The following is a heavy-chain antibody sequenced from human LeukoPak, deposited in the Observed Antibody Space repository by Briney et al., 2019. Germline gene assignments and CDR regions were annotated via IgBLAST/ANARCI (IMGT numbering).Heavy chain of an antibody. CDR1: GFTFSSYG. Sequence: GGSLRLSCAASGFTFSSYGMHWVRQAPGKGLEWVAVISYDGSNKYYAESVKGRFTISRDNYKNTLYLQMNSLRAEDTAVYYCALSRYGSGGVDYWGQRTLVTVSS. CDR3: ALSRYGSGGVDY. D-gene: IGHD2-15*01. V-gene: IGHV3-30*03. CDR2: ISYDGSNK. J-gene: IGHJ4*02.